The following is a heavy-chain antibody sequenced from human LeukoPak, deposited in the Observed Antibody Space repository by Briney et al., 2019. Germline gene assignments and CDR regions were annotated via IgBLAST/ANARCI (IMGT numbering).Heavy chain of an antibody. CDR1: GFTFSDYY. J-gene: IGHJ5*02. D-gene: IGHD2-2*02. Sequence: GGSLRLSCAASGFTFSDYYMSWVRQAPGKGLEWVGRIKSKTDGGTTDYAAPVKGRFTISRDDSKNTLYLQMNSLKTEDTAVYYCTTGYCSSTSCYKGLNWFDPWGQGTLVTVSS. CDR3: TTGYCSSTSCYKGLNWFDP. CDR2: IKSKTDGGTT. V-gene: IGHV3-15*01.